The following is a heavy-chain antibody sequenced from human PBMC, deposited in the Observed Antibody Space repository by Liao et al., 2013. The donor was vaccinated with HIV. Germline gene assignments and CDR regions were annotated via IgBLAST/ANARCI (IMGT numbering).Heavy chain of an antibody. CDR1: GGSISSSTYY. CDR2: VYYSGST. CDR3: ARGRISMIVER. Sequence: QLQLQESGPGLVKPSGTLSLTCTVSGGSISSSTYYWGWIRQPPGKGLEWIGSVYYSGSTYYNPSLKSRVTMSVDTSKNQFSLNLSSVTAADTAVYYCARGRISMIVERWGQGTLVTVSS. V-gene: IGHV4-39*07. D-gene: IGHD3-22*01. J-gene: IGHJ4*02.